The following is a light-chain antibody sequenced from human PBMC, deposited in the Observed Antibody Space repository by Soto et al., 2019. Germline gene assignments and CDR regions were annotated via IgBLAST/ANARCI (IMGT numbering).Light chain of an antibody. CDR2: GAS. Sequence: EIVLTQSPGTLSLSPGERATLSCRASQSVDSTYLTWYQQKPGQAPRLLIYGASGRATGIPDRFSGSGSGTDFTLTISRLEPEDFAVYFCQYYDSFRTFGQGTKVDNK. J-gene: IGKJ1*01. CDR3: QYYDSFRT. CDR1: QSVDSTY. V-gene: IGKV3-20*01.